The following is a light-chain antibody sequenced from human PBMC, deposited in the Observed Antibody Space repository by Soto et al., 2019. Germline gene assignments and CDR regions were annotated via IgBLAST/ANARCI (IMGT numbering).Light chain of an antibody. CDR3: CSRASGYSRV. V-gene: IGLV2-23*02. Sequence: QSVLTQPASVSGSPGQSITISCTGTSSDVGSYNFVSWYQQYPNKAPKLMISEVSQRPSGVSNRFSASKSGNTASLTISGLQAEDEADYYCCSRASGYSRVFGGGTQLTVL. J-gene: IGLJ3*02. CDR1: SSDVGSYNF. CDR2: EVS.